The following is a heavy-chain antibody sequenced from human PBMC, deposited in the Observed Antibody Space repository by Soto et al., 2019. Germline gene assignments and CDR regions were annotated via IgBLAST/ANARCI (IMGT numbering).Heavy chain of an antibody. V-gene: IGHV1-46*03. CDR2: IDPSGGSP. CDR3: TRDTPGARWYFDY. Sequence: ASVKVSCKASGYTITNYYIHWVRQDPGQGLEWMGIIDPSGGSPANAQKFQGRVSMTRDTSASTVYMQLSSLRSDDTAVYFCTRDTPGARWYFDYWGQGTLVTSPQ. J-gene: IGHJ4*02. CDR1: GYTITNYY. D-gene: IGHD6-6*01.